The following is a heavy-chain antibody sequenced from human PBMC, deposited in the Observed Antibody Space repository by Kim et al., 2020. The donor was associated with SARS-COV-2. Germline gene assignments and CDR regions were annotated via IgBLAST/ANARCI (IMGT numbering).Heavy chain of an antibody. V-gene: IGHV3-13*04. Sequence: GGSLRLSCAASGFNFNKYDMHWVRQGIGKGLEWVSVIDPSGDTDYPDSVQGRFTISRDNVKNRLYLQMNSLEAGDTALYYCVREGEEVPGLDIWGQGSVV. CDR2: IDPSGDT. CDR1: GFNFNKYD. D-gene: IGHD5-12*01. J-gene: IGHJ4*02. CDR3: VREGEEVPGLDI.